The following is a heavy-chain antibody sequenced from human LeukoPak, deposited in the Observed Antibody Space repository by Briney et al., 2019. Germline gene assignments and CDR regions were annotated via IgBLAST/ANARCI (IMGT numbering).Heavy chain of an antibody. CDR2: ISAYNGNT. D-gene: IGHD6-13*01. CDR3: ARDFDSGYSGGY. J-gene: IGHJ4*02. Sequence: XMGWISAYNGNTNYAQKLQGRVTMTTDTSTSTAYMELRSLRSDDTAVYYCARDFDSGYSGGYWGQGTLVTVSS. V-gene: IGHV1-18*01.